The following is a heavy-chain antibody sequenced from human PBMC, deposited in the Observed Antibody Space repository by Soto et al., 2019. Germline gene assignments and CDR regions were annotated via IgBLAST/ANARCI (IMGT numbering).Heavy chain of an antibody. D-gene: IGHD6-19*01. J-gene: IGHJ4*02. CDR2: ISATGST. V-gene: IGHV3-23*01. CDR3: AKGSNKWAVAQRGYFDY. Sequence: EVQVLDSGGGLVQPGGSQRLSCEASGLTFSNYAMSWVRQAPGKGLEWVSTISATGSTLYADSVKGRFTISRDNSKNTVYLQMNFLRAEDTAVYYCAKGSNKWAVAQRGYFDYWGQGTLVTVSS. CDR1: GLTFSNYA.